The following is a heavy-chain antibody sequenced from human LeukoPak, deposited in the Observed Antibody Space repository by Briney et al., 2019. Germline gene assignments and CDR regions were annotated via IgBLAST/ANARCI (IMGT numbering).Heavy chain of an antibody. D-gene: IGHD2-21*02. CDR1: GFTVSTTY. Sequence: PGGSLRLSCAASGFTVSTTYMSWVRQAPGKGLEWVSVIYSGGATDYADSVKGRFTVSRDNSKNTVFLQMNSLGAEDTAVYYCVVVVTAIHPGYWGQGTLVTVSS. CDR2: IYSGGAT. CDR3: VVVVTAIHPGY. V-gene: IGHV3-66*01. J-gene: IGHJ4*02.